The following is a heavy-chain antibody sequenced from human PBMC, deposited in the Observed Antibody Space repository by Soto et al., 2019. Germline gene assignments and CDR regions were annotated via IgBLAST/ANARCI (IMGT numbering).Heavy chain of an antibody. CDR3: ARDLNLAVAGSLLNWFDP. CDR2: IYSSGST. J-gene: IGHJ5*02. D-gene: IGHD6-19*01. Sequence: PSDTLSLTCSVSGVPISNFYWSWIRQPPGKGLEWIGYIYSSGSTNYNPSLKSRVTMSLDTSKIQLSLKLTSVTAADTAVYYCARDLNLAVAGSLLNWFDPWGQGTLVTVSS. V-gene: IGHV4-59*01. CDR1: GVPISNFY.